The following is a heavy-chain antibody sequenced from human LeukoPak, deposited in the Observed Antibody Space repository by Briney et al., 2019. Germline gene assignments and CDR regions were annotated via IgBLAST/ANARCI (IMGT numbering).Heavy chain of an antibody. CDR1: GYTFTGYY. CDR2: INPNSGGT. J-gene: IGHJ5*02. V-gene: IGHV1-2*02. D-gene: IGHD2-21*01. CDR3: ARGRRIVVVIATSNWFDP. Sequence: ASVKVSCKASGYTFTGYYMRWVRQAPGQGLEWMGWINPNSGGTNYAQKFQGRVTMTRDTSISTAYMELSRLRSDDTAVYCCARGRRIVVVIATSNWFDPWGQGTLVTVSS.